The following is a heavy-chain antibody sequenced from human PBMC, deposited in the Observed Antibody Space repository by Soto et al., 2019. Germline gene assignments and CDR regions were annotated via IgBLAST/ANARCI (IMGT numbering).Heavy chain of an antibody. CDR1: GGTFSSYA. Sequence: SVKVSCKASGGTFSSYAISWVRQAPGQGLEWMGGIIPIFGTANYAQKFQGRLTITADESTSTAYMELSSLRSEDTAVYYCARDYPWVTADYYGMDVWGQGTTVTVSS. V-gene: IGHV1-69*13. CDR3: ARDYPWVTADYYGMDV. CDR2: IIPIFGTA. D-gene: IGHD2-21*02. J-gene: IGHJ6*02.